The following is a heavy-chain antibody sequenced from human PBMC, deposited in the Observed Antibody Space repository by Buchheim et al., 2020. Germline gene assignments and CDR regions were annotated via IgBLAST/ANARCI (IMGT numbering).Heavy chain of an antibody. D-gene: IGHD6-19*01. CDR3: ARIVSAPLTVSGGFDH. CDR2: IYYSGST. CDR1: GGSISSNY. Sequence: QVQLQESGPGLVKPSGTLSLTCAVSGGSISSNYWSWIRQPPGKGLEWIGYIYYSGSTNYNLSLKSRVTISVDTSKNQFSLQLRSVTAADTAVYYCARIVSAPLTVSGGFDHWGQG. V-gene: IGHV4-59*08. J-gene: IGHJ4*02.